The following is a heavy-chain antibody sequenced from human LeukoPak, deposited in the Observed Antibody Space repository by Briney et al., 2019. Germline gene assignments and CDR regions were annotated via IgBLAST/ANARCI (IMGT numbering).Heavy chain of an antibody. CDR2: IYSGGST. Sequence: GSLRLSCAASGFTVSSNYMSWVRQAPGKGLEWVSVIYSGGSTYYADSVKGRFTISRDNSKNTLYLQMNSLRAEDTAVYYCARGYPSIPRYCSSTSCYSGNWFDPWGQGTLVTVSS. D-gene: IGHD2-2*01. CDR1: GFTVSSNY. J-gene: IGHJ5*02. V-gene: IGHV3-66*01. CDR3: ARGYPSIPRYCSSTSCYSGNWFDP.